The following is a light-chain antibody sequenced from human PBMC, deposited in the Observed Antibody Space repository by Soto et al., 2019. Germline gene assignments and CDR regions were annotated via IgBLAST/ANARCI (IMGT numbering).Light chain of an antibody. CDR1: QSVSSN. CDR2: DAS. Sequence: EIVMTQSPATLSVSPGERATLSCRASQSVSSNLAWYQQKPGQAPRLLIYDASARATGIPARFSGSGSGTEFTLTISGLQSEDFAVYYCQQYNNWLFTFGPGTKVDIK. J-gene: IGKJ3*01. CDR3: QQYNNWLFT. V-gene: IGKV3-15*01.